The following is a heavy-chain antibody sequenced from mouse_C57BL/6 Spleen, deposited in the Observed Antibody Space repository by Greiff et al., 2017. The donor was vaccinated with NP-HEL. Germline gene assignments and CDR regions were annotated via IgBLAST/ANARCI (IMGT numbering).Heavy chain of an antibody. V-gene: IGHV1-4*01. Sequence: QVQLKQSGAELARPGASVKMSCKASGYTFTSYTMHWVKQRPGQGLEWIGYINPSSGYTKYNQKFKDKATLTADKSSSPAYMHLSSLTSEDSAVYYWARSDYYGSSPHWDFDVWGTGTTVTVSS. CDR3: ARSDYYGSSPHWDFDV. CDR1: GYTFTSYT. D-gene: IGHD1-1*01. CDR2: INPSSGYT. J-gene: IGHJ1*03.